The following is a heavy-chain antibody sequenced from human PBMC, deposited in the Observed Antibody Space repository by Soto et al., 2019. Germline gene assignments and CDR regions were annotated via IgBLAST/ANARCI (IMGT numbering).Heavy chain of an antibody. CDR2: IYYSGST. CDR1: GGSISSSSYY. Sequence: QLQLQESGPGLVKPSETLSLTCTVSGGSISSSSYYWGWIRQPPGKGLEWIGSIYYSGSTYYNPSRKGRVTIAVDTSKNQFALKLSSVTAADTAVYYCAGQTKKAYAFDIWGQGTMVTVSS. J-gene: IGHJ3*02. V-gene: IGHV4-39*01. CDR3: AGQTKKAYAFDI.